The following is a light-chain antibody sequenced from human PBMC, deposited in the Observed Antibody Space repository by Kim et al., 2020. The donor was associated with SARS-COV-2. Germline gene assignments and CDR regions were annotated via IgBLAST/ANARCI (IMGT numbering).Light chain of an antibody. V-gene: IGLV6-57*02. J-gene: IGLJ3*02. CDR1: SGSIASNY. Sequence: GKTITISCTGSSGSIASNYVQWYQQRPGSAPTTVIYEDNQRPSGVPDRFSGSIDSSSNSASLTISGLKTEDEADYYCQSYDSSLGVLGGGTQLTVL. CDR3: QSYDSSLGV. CDR2: EDN.